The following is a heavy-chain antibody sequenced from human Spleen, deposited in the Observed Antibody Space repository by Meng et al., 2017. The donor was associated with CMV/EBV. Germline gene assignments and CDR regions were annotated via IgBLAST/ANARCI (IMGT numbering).Heavy chain of an antibody. V-gene: IGHV3-7*01. CDR2: INQDGSEK. J-gene: IGHJ6*02. CDR1: GFTFSSFW. CDR3: ARDQYRCLGGGDCRNYYYGMDV. D-gene: IGHD2-21*01. Sequence: GGPLRLSCAASGFTFSSFWMSWVRQAPGKGLEWVANINQDGSEKYYVDSVKGRFTISRDNAKNSLYLQMNSLRAEDTAVYYCARDQYRCLGGGDCRNYYYGMDVWGQGTTVTVS.